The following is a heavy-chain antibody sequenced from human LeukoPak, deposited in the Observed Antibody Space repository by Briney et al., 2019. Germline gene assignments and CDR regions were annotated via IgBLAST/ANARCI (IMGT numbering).Heavy chain of an antibody. D-gene: IGHD3-22*01. CDR3: ARRLRVRGDYYDSSGYPGPWGYYFDY. CDR1: GGSISSSSYY. J-gene: IGHJ4*02. CDR2: IYYSGST. V-gene: IGHV4-39*01. Sequence: PSETLSLTCTVSGGSISSSSYYWGWIRQPPGKGLEGIGSIYYSGSTYYNPSLKSRVTISVDTSKNQFSLKLSSVTAADTAVYYCARRLRVRGDYYDSSGYPGPWGYYFDYWGQGTLVTVSS.